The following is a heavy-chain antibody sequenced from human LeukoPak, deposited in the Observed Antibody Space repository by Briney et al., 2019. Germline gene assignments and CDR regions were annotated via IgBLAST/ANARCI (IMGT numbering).Heavy chain of an antibody. CDR1: GYTFTGYY. CDR3: ARGVGGSGSYQRY. CDR2: INPNSGGT. Sequence: GASVKVSCKASGYTFTGYYMHWVRQAPGQGLEWMGWINPNSGGTNYAQKFQGRVTMTRDTSISTAYMELSRLRSDDTAVYYCARGVGGSGSYQRYWGQGTLVTVSS. J-gene: IGHJ4*02. V-gene: IGHV1-2*02. D-gene: IGHD3-10*01.